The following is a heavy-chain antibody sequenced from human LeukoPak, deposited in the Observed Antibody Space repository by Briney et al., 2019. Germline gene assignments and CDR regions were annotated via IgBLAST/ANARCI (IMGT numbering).Heavy chain of an antibody. J-gene: IGHJ4*02. Sequence: GGSLRLSCAASGFTFSSYCMNWVRQAPGKGLEWVSSISSSSSYIYYADSVKGRFTISRDNAKNSLYLQMNSLRAEDTAVYYCARGDGYYDSSGYFDYWGQGTLVTVSS. CDR1: GFTFSSYC. CDR2: ISSSSSYI. D-gene: IGHD3-22*01. CDR3: ARGDGYYDSSGYFDY. V-gene: IGHV3-21*01.